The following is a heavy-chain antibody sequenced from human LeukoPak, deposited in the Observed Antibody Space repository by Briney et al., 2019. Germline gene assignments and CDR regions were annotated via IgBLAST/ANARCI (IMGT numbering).Heavy chain of an antibody. J-gene: IGHJ4*02. CDR2: IIPIFGTA. CDR1: GGTFSSYA. Sequence: ASVKVSCKASGGTFSSYAISWVRQAPGQGLEWMGGIIPIFGTANYAQKFQGSVTITADESTSTAYMELSSLRSEDTAVYYCGREEGVAGNAFDYWGQGTLVTVSS. CDR3: GREEGVAGNAFDY. V-gene: IGHV1-69*13. D-gene: IGHD6-19*01.